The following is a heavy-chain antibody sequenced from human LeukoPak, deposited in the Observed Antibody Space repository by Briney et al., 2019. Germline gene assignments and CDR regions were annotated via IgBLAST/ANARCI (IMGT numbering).Heavy chain of an antibody. CDR3: AKTQGYYDA. J-gene: IGHJ5*02. D-gene: IGHD2-15*01. V-gene: IGHV3-23*01. CDR1: GFTFSNYA. Sequence: GGSLRLSCVASGFTFSNYAMSWVREAPGKGLELVSGIYGSDDKTVYGDAVKGRFTISRDNSKTTSYLKMNSLRADDTAVYYCAKTQGYYDAWGQGALVTVSS. CDR2: IYGSDDKT.